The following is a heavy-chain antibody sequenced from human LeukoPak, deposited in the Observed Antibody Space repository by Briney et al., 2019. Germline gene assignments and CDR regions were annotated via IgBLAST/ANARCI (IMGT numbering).Heavy chain of an antibody. Sequence: SETLSLTCTVSGGSISSYYWSWIRQPPGKRLEWIGYIYYSGSTNYNPSLKSRVTISVDTSKNQFSLKLSSVTAADTAVYYCARGGDSSSWCFQPWGQGTRVTVSS. V-gene: IGHV4-59*01. CDR3: ARGGDSSSWCFQP. CDR1: GGSISSYY. D-gene: IGHD6-13*01. J-gene: IGHJ5*02. CDR2: IYYSGST.